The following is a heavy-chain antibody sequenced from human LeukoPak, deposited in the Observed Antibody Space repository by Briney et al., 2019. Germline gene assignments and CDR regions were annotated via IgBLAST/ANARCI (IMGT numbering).Heavy chain of an antibody. D-gene: IGHD3-3*01. CDR1: GFTFSSYA. J-gene: IGHJ4*02. CDR2: ISGSGGST. Sequence: GGSLRLSRAASGFTFSSYAMSWVRQAPGKGLEWVSAISGSGGSTYYADSVKGRFTISRDNSKNTLYLQMNSLRAEDTAVYYCAKGVGRFLEWQLGSYYFDYWGQGTLVTVSS. V-gene: IGHV3-23*01. CDR3: AKGVGRFLEWQLGSYYFDY.